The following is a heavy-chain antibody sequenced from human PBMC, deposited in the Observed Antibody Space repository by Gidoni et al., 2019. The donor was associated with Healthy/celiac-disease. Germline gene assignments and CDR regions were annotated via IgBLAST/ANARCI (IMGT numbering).Heavy chain of an antibody. Sequence: QVQLVESGGGVVQPGRSLRLSCAASGFTFSSYGMHWVRQAPGKGLEWVAVIWYDGSNKYYADSVKGRFTISRDNSKNTLYLQMNSLRAEDTAVYYCASSSGYSSSWDYWGQGTLVTVSS. CDR3: ASSSGYSSSWDY. CDR2: IWYDGSNK. D-gene: IGHD6-13*01. J-gene: IGHJ4*02. V-gene: IGHV3-33*01. CDR1: GFTFSSYG.